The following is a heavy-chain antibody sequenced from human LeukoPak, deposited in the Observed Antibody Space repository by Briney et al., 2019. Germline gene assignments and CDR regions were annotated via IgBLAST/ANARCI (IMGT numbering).Heavy chain of an antibody. V-gene: IGHV4-59*08. Sequence: TSETLSLTFNGHLGPHSQHYICLIRQPPGKGLEWIGYIYYSGSTNYNPSLKSRVTISVDTSKNQFSLKVSSVTGGDRAVQYRQRCRDGYNFTYYYWGQGTLVTVSS. CDR2: IYYSGST. CDR3: QRCRDGYNFTYYY. CDR1: LGPHSQHY. J-gene: IGHJ4*02. D-gene: IGHD5-24*01.